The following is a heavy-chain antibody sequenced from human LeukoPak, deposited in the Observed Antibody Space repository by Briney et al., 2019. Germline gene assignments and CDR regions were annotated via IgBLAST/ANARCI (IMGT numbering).Heavy chain of an antibody. CDR1: GYTFTGYY. CDR2: INPKSGGT. CDR3: AREGLYYYDNTGYYPH. J-gene: IGHJ4*02. V-gene: IGHV1-2*02. D-gene: IGHD3-22*01. Sequence: ASVKVSCKASGYTFTGYYMHWVRQAPGQGLEWMGWINPKSGGTNYAQKFRGRVTMTRDTSVNTAYMELSRLRSDDTAVYYCAREGLYYYDNTGYYPHWGQGTLVTVSS.